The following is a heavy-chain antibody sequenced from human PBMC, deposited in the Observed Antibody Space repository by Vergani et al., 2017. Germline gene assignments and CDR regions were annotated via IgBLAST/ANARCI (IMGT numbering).Heavy chain of an antibody. CDR3: ARVIAVSGSTKGFGY. V-gene: IGHV1-2*02. D-gene: IGHD6-19*01. J-gene: IGHJ4*02. CDR1: GYTFTGYY. CDR2: INPNSGGT. Sequence: QVQLVQSGAEVKKPGASVKVSCKASGYTFTGYYMHWVRQAPGQGLEWMGWINPNSGGTNYAQKFQGRVTMTRDTSISTAYMELSRLRSDDTAVYYSARVIAVSGSTKGFGYWGQGTLVTVSS.